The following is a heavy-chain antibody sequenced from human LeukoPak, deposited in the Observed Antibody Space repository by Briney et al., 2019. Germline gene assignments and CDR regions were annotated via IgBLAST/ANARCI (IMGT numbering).Heavy chain of an antibody. J-gene: IGHJ4*02. CDR1: GFTFSSSG. D-gene: IGHD6-19*01. Sequence: SGRSLRLSCVASGFTFSSSGMHWVRQAPGKGLEWVSAISGSGGSTYYADSVRGRFTISRDKSKNTLYLQMNSLRAEDTAVYYCAKGLAVAGHFDYWGQGTLVTVSS. CDR2: ISGSGGST. CDR3: AKGLAVAGHFDY. V-gene: IGHV3-23*01.